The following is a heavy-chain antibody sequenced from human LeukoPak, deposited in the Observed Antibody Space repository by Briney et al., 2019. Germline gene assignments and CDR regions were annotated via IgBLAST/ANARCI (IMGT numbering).Heavy chain of an antibody. Sequence: SQTLSLTCAFSGDSFSTNSATWTWLRQSPSRGLEWLGRTYYRSKWNNDYAVSMKSRITINPDTSKNQFSLQLNSVTPEDTAVYYCARLVGASWFDSWGQGTLVTVSS. J-gene: IGHJ5*01. V-gene: IGHV6-1*01. CDR2: TYYRSKWNN. D-gene: IGHD1-26*01. CDR3: ARLVGASWFDS. CDR1: GDSFSTNSAT.